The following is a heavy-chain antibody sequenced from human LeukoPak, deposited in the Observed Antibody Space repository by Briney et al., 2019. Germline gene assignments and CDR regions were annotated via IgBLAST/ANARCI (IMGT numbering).Heavy chain of an antibody. V-gene: IGHV4-61*01. Sequence: SETLSLTCTVSGGSVSSGSYYWSWIRQPPGKGLEWIGYIYYSGSTNYNPSLKSRVTISVDTSKNQFSLKLSSVTAADTAVYYCARGWLLMVRGVTRKDNWFDPWGQGTLVTVSS. J-gene: IGHJ5*02. D-gene: IGHD3-10*01. CDR1: GGSVSSGSYY. CDR2: IYYSGST. CDR3: ARGWLLMVRGVTRKDNWFDP.